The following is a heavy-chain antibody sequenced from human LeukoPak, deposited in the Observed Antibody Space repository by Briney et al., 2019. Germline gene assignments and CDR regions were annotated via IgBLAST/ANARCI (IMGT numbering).Heavy chain of an antibody. CDR2: ISAYNGNA. CDR3: ARGTSGHKDSYGRGVITYYYYMDV. CDR1: GYTFTSYG. J-gene: IGHJ6*03. V-gene: IGHV1-18*01. D-gene: IGHD3-10*02. Sequence: GASVKVSCKASGYTFTSYGISWVRQAPGQGLEWMGWISAYNGNANYAQKLQGRVTMTTDTSTSTAYMELSRLGSDDTAVYYCARGTSGHKDSYGRGVITYYYYMDVWGKGTTVTISS.